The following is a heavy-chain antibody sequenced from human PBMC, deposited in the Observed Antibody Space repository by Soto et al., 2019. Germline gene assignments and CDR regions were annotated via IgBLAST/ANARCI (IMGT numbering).Heavy chain of an antibody. V-gene: IGHV1-18*01. D-gene: IGHD3-16*01. CDR1: GYTFTSYG. J-gene: IGHJ4*02. CDR3: ARRGAYWTSITCLFDYF. CDR2: ISAYNGNT. Sequence: QAQLVQSGGEVKKPGASVKVSCRASGYTFTSYGYAWVRQAPGQGLEWMGWISAYNGNTNYAQKFQDRVTLTTDTSTTTAHMELRNLGSDDTAVYYCARRGAYWTSITCLFDYFWGLGTLVTVSS.